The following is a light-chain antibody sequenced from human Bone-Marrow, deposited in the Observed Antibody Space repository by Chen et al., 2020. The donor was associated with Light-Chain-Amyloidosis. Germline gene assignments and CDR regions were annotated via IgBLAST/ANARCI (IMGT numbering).Light chain of an antibody. Sequence: QSALTQPASVSGSPGQSIPISCSGSSSDVGGFNYVSWYQQHPGKAPKLVICDVSNRPSGISDRGSGAKSGKTAALTIAGLQAEDEADYYCSSFTSSGTLIFGGGTKLTVL. CDR2: DVS. CDR3: SSFTSSGTLI. V-gene: IGLV2-14*01. CDR1: SSDVGGFNY. J-gene: IGLJ2*01.